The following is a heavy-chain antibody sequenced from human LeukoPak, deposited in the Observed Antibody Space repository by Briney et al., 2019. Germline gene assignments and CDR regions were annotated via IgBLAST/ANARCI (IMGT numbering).Heavy chain of an antibody. D-gene: IGHD5-12*01. Sequence: GGSLRLSCAASGFSFSAYYMSWIRQAPGEGPEWIAYISGSGSSTYYADSVKGRFTISRDNAKDSLDLQMNSLRADDTAVYYCARGSGYTSGHFEYWGQGTLVTVSS. V-gene: IGHV3-11*01. CDR3: ARGSGYTSGHFEY. CDR1: GFSFSAYY. CDR2: ISGSGSST. J-gene: IGHJ4*02.